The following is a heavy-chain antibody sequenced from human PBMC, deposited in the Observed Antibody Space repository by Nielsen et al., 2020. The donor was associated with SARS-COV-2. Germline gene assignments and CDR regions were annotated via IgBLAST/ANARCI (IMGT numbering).Heavy chain of an antibody. D-gene: IGHD2-2*01. J-gene: IGHJ6*03. CDR1: GGSFSGYY. CDR3: ARTSLGYCSSTSCYLNYYYYYYMDV. V-gene: IGHV4-34*01. CDR2: INHSGST. Sequence: SETLSLTCAVYGGSFSGYYWSWIRQPPGKGLEWIGEINHSGSTNYNPSLKSRVTISVDTSKNQFYLKLSSVTAADTAVYYCARTSLGYCSSTSCYLNYYYYYYMDVWGKGTTVTVSS.